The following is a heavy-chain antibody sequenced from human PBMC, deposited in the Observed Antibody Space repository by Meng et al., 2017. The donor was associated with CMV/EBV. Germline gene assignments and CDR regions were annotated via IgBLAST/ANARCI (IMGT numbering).Heavy chain of an antibody. D-gene: IGHD6-13*01. Sequence: SVKVSCKASGGTFISYAIIRVRQAPGQGLEWMGGIIPIFGTANYAQKFQGRVTITTDESTSTAYMELSSLRSEDTAVYYCASGQAGTKGWFDPWGQGTMVTVSS. V-gene: IGHV1-69*05. CDR1: GGTFISYA. J-gene: IGHJ5*02. CDR2: IIPIFGTA. CDR3: ASGQAGTKGWFDP.